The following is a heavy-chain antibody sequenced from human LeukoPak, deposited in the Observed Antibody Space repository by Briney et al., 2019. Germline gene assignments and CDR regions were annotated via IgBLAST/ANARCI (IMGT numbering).Heavy chain of an antibody. Sequence: PGGSLRLSCAASGFTFSSYSMNWVRQAPGKGLEWVSYISSGSSTIYYADSVKGRFTISRDNAKNSLYLQMNSLRAEDTAVYYCARNSGYSGYVSDYWGQGTLVTVSS. V-gene: IGHV3-48*04. D-gene: IGHD5-12*01. CDR2: ISSGSSTI. CDR3: ARNSGYSGYVSDY. CDR1: GFTFSSYS. J-gene: IGHJ4*02.